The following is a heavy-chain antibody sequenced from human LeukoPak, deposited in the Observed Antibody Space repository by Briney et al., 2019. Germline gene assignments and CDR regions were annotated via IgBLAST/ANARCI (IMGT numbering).Heavy chain of an antibody. D-gene: IGHD3-3*01. J-gene: IGHJ6*02. V-gene: IGHV3-11*06. CDR3: ARAGGISIFGGVWSVGMDV. CDR2: ISSSSYT. Sequence: GGSLRLSCAASGFTFNDYYMSWIRQAPGKGLEWVSYISSSSYTNYAASVKGRVTISRDNAKNSLYLQLNSLRAEDTAVYYCARAGGISIFGGVWSVGMDVWGQGTTVTVSS. CDR1: GFTFNDYY.